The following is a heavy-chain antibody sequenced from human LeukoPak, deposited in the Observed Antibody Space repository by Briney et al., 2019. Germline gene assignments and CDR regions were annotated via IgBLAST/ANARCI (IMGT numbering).Heavy chain of an antibody. CDR1: GGSFSGYY. CDR2: INHSGST. CDR3: ARGLTTDY. J-gene: IGHJ4*02. Sequence: PSETLSLTCAVYGGSFSGYYWSWIRQPPGKGLEWIGEINHSGSTNYNPSLKSRVTISVDTSKNQFSLKLSSVTAADTAVYYCARGLTTDYWGQGTLVTVSS. D-gene: IGHD4/OR15-4a*01. V-gene: IGHV4-34*01.